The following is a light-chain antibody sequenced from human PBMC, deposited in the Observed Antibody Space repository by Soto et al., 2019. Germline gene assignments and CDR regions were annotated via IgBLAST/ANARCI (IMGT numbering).Light chain of an antibody. J-gene: IGKJ2*01. Sequence: AIQLTQSPSSLSASVGDKVTIPCPASQDIRSALGWYQQKPGKVPKLLIYAASTLQSGVPSRFSGSGSGTDFTLTISSLQPEDFATYYCQQYDSYPYTFGQGTKVDIK. CDR2: AAS. CDR1: QDIRSA. CDR3: QQYDSYPYT. V-gene: IGKV1-13*02.